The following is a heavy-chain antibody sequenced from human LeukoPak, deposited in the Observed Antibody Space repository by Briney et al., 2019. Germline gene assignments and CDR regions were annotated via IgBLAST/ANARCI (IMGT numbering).Heavy chain of an antibody. CDR3: ARALPFDYVWGSYRSDTKTTFDY. CDR2: INHTGHT. Sequence: SETLSLTCAVSGGSFSKYYWSWIRQPPGKGPEWIGDINHTGHTKYNPSLKSRVTIAMDTSKNQFSLKLSSVTAADTAVYFCARALPFDYVWGSYRSDTKTTFDYWGQGTLVTVSS. D-gene: IGHD3-16*02. CDR1: GGSFSKYY. V-gene: IGHV4-34*01. J-gene: IGHJ4*02.